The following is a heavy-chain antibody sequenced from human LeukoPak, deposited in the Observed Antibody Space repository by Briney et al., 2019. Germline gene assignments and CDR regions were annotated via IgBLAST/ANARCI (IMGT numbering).Heavy chain of an antibody. CDR3: ARDRSAAPADY. D-gene: IGHD6-13*01. V-gene: IGHV4-59*13. CDR2: THDSGNS. J-gene: IGHJ4*02. CDR1: GGSLSNYY. Sequence: SETLSLTCTVSGGSLSNYYWAWIRQPPGKGLEWIGYTHDSGNSNYNPSLRSRVTISIDTSKNQFSLKLTSVTAADTAVYYCARDRSAAPADYWGQGTLVTVSS.